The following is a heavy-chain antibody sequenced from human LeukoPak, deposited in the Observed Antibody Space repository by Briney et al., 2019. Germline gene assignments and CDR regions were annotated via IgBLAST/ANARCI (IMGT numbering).Heavy chain of an antibody. J-gene: IGHJ3*02. V-gene: IGHV3-30-3*01. Sequence: GGSLRLSCAASGFTFSSYAMHWVRQAPGKGLEWVAVISYDGSNKYYADSVKGRFTISRDNSKNTLYLQMNSLRAEDTAVYYCARESYYDSSGYYFAAFDIWGQGTMVTVSS. CDR2: ISYDGSNK. CDR1: GFTFSSYA. D-gene: IGHD3-22*01. CDR3: ARESYYDSSGYYFAAFDI.